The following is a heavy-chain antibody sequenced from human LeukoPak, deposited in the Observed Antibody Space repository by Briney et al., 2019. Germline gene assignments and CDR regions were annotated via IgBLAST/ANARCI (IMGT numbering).Heavy chain of an antibody. J-gene: IGHJ4*02. D-gene: IGHD4-11*01. CDR3: AKSYFDYSTYYSYYFNL. Sequence: PSETLSLTCTVSGGSISGGYWSWIRQPPGRGLEWIGYVYTSGSTNYNPSLKSRVTISVDTSKSQFALKLSSVTAANTAVYYCAKSYFDYSTYYSYYFNLWGQGALVTVSS. V-gene: IGHV4-4*09. CDR1: GGSISGGY. CDR2: VYTSGST.